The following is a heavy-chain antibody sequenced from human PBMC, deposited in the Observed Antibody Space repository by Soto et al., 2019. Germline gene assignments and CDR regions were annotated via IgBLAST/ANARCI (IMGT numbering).Heavy chain of an antibody. CDR1: GFTFSSYS. Sequence: GGSLRLSCAASGFTFSSYSMNWVRQAPGKGLEWVSSISSSSSYIYYADSVKGRFTISRDNAKNSLYLQMNSLRAEDTAVYYCARHKDLQQLVLYYYYGMDVWGQGTTVTVSS. V-gene: IGHV3-21*01. D-gene: IGHD6-13*01. J-gene: IGHJ6*02. CDR2: ISSSSSYI. CDR3: ARHKDLQQLVLYYYYGMDV.